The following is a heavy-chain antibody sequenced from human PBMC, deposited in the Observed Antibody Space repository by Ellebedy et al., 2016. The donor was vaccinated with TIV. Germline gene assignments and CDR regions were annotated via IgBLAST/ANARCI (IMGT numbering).Heavy chain of an antibody. D-gene: IGHD3-22*01. CDR3: ARGDNYYYDSSGYYYSY. CDR1: GYTFTSYF. CDR2: INPTSGSS. V-gene: IGHV1-46*01. J-gene: IGHJ4*02. Sequence: ASVKVSCKASGYTFTSYFLYWVRQAPGQGLEWMGIINPTSGSSNYEQKFQGTVTVTRDTSTSTVYMELSSLRSEDTAVYYCARGDNYYYDSSGYYYSYWGQGTLVTVSS.